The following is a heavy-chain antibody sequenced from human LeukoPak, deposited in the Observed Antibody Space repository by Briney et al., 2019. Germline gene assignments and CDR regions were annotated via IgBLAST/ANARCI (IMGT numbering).Heavy chain of an antibody. CDR1: GFTFTSYG. J-gene: IGHJ4*02. Sequence: ASVKVSCKASGFTFTSYGISWVRQAPGQGLEWMGWVSAHNGDTIYVQKFQGRVTMTRDIFTSTAYMELSSLRSEDTAVYYCARGNSGYDKEVFDYWGQGTLVTVSS. CDR3: ARGNSGYDKEVFDY. CDR2: VSAHNGDT. D-gene: IGHD5-12*01. V-gene: IGHV1-18*01.